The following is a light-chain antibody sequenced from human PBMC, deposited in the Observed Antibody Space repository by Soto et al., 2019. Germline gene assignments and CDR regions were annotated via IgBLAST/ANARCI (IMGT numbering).Light chain of an antibody. CDR3: QQYNSYLRT. Sequence: DIQMTQSPSTLSASVGDTVTITCRASQRISTWLAWYQQKPGKAPKLLIYKASNLESGVPSRFSGSGSGTESTLTISSLQPEDFANYYCQQYNSYLRTFGQGTKVEIK. CDR1: QRISTW. J-gene: IGKJ1*01. V-gene: IGKV1-5*03. CDR2: KAS.